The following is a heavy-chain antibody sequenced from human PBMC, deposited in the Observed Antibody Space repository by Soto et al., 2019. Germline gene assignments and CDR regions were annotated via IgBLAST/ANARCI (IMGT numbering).Heavy chain of an antibody. CDR2: IYYSGST. J-gene: IGHJ6*02. Sequence: QVQLQESGPGLVKPSETLSLTCTVSGGSISSYYWSWIRQPPGKGLELIGYIYYSGSTNYNPSLKSRVTISVDTSKNQFSLKLSSVTAADTAVYYCARAPAYYGSGRFYYYGMDVWGQGTTVTVSS. D-gene: IGHD3-10*01. CDR3: ARAPAYYGSGRFYYYGMDV. CDR1: GGSISSYY. V-gene: IGHV4-59*01.